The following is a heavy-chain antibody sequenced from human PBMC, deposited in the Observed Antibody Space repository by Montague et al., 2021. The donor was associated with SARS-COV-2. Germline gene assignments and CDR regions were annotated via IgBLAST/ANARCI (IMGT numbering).Heavy chain of an antibody. J-gene: IGHJ6*02. CDR2: IYTSGST. Sequence: TLSLTCTVSGGSISSGSYYWSWIRQPAGKGLEWIGHIYTSGSTNYNPSLKSRVTISVDTSKNQFSLKLSSVTAADTAVYYCARDRDILTGSPVEYYYYYYGMDVWGQGTTVTVSS. D-gene: IGHD3-9*01. V-gene: IGHV4-61*09. CDR3: ARDRDILTGSPVEYYYYYYGMDV. CDR1: GGSISSGSYY.